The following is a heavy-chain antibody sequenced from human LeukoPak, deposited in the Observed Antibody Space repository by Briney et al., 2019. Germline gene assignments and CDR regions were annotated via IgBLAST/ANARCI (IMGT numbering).Heavy chain of an antibody. J-gene: IGHJ4*02. V-gene: IGHV4-61*03. CDR1: GDSVSNGNYY. D-gene: IGHD3-10*01. Sequence: SETLSLTCTVSGDSVSNGNYYWSWLRQPPGKALEWIGHIYYTGKTYYNPSLEGRVTILVDTSRNHFSVKLSSVTAADTAVYYCARSQNYYGSGDCWSQGTLVTVSS. CDR2: IYYTGKT. CDR3: ARSQNYYGSGDC.